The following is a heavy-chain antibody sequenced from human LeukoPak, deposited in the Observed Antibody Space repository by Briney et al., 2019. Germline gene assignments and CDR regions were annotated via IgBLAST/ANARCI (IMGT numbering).Heavy chain of an antibody. CDR3: AKDGGIAAAGTSFYY. V-gene: IGHV3-9*01. Sequence: GRSLRLSCAASGFTFDDYAMHWVRQAPGKGLEWVSGISWNSGSIGYADSVKGRFTISRDNAKNSLYLQMNSLRAEDTALYYCAKDGGIAAAGTSFYYWDQGTLVTVSA. CDR2: ISWNSGSI. J-gene: IGHJ4*02. D-gene: IGHD6-13*01. CDR1: GFTFDDYA.